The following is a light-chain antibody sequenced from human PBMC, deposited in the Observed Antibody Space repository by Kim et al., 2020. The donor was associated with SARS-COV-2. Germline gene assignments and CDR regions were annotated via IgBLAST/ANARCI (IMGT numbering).Light chain of an antibody. CDR1: SGSIASND. Sequence: GKTVTISCTRSSGSIASNDVQCYQQRPGSSPTTVIYEDNQRPSGVPDRFSGSIDSSSNSASLTISGLKTEDEADYYCQSYDSSMRVFGGGTQLTVL. CDR2: EDN. J-gene: IGLJ3*02. CDR3: QSYDSSMRV. V-gene: IGLV6-57*01.